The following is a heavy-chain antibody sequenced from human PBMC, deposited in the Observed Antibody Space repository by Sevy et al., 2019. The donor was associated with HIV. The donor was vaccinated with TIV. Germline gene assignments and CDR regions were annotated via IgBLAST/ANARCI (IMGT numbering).Heavy chain of an antibody. CDR3: ARESYGSGVDY. D-gene: IGHD3-10*01. J-gene: IGHJ4*02. CDR1: GGSISSYY. Sequence: SETLSLTCTVSGGSISSYYWSWIRQPAGKGLGWIGRIYTSGSTNYNPSLKSRVTMSVDTSKNKFSLKLSSVTAADTAVYYCARESYGSGVDYWGQGTLVTVSS. V-gene: IGHV4-4*07. CDR2: IYTSGST.